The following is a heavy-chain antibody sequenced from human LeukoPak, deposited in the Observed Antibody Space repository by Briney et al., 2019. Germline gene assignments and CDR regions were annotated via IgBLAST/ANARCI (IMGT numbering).Heavy chain of an antibody. CDR1: GGTFSSYA. Sequence: SVKVSCKASGGTFSSYAISWVRQAPGQGLEWMGGIIPIFGTANYAQKFQGRVTITADESTSTAYMELSSLRSEDTAVYYCARDLDGYNYPGDAFDIWGQGTMVTVSS. J-gene: IGHJ3*02. D-gene: IGHD5-24*01. V-gene: IGHV1-69*13. CDR3: ARDLDGYNYPGDAFDI. CDR2: IIPIFGTA.